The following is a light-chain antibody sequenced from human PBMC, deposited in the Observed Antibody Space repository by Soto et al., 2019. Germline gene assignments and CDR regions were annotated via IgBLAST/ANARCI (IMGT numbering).Light chain of an antibody. CDR2: EDN. CDR1: SGSIASNY. J-gene: IGLJ3*02. Sequence: NFMLTQPHSVSESPGKKVTISCTRTSGSIASNYVQWYQQRPGSAPTIVIYEDNQRPSGVPDRFSGSIDSSSNSASLTISGLKTEDEADYYCQSFDTAVVFGGGTKLTVL. V-gene: IGLV6-57*03. CDR3: QSFDTAVV.